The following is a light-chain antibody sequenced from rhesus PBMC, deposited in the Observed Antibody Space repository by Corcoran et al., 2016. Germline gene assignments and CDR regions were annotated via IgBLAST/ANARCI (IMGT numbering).Light chain of an antibody. J-gene: IGKJ1*01. CDR3: QQVYNTPWT. CDR2: AAS. CDR1: QGISSW. V-gene: IGKV1-18*01. Sequence: DIQMTQSPSSLSASVGDKVTITCRASQGISSWVAWYQQKPGKAPKLLIYAASSLQSGVPSRDSGSGFGTDDHLTLISLQPEYFATYYCQQVYNTPWTFGQGTKVEI.